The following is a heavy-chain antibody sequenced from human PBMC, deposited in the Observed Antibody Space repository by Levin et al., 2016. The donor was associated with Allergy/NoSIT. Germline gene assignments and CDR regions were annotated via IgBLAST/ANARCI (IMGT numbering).Heavy chain of an antibody. D-gene: IGHD1-1*01. CDR1: GGSISTYY. Sequence: SETLSLTCTVSGGSISTYYWSWIRQPAGKGLEWIGRIDASGRTNYNASLGSRVTMSIETSNNQFSLKLTSMTAADTAVYYCARGPRYDNSEGNFDPWGQGTLVTVSS. CDR2: IDASGRT. CDR3: ARGPRYDNSEGNFDP. J-gene: IGHJ5*02. V-gene: IGHV4-4*07.